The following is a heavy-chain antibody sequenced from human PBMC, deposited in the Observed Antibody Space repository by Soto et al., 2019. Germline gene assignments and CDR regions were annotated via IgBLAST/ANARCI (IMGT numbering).Heavy chain of an antibody. CDR2: IKQDGSEK. V-gene: IGHV3-7*01. CDR1: GFTFSSYW. D-gene: IGHD2-2*01. Sequence: PGGSLRLSCAASGFTFSSYWMSWVRQAPGKGLEWVANIKQDGSEKYYVDSVKGRFTISRDNAKNSLYLQMSSLRVEDTAVYFCARDQRWRRGSSAAKDAFDIWGQGTMVTVSS. CDR3: ARDQRWRRGSSAAKDAFDI. J-gene: IGHJ3*02.